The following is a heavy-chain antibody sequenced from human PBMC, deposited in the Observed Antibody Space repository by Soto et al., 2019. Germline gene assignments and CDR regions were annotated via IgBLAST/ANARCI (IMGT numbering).Heavy chain of an antibody. D-gene: IGHD6-13*01. CDR2: ISSNSAYI. V-gene: IGHV3-21*01. CDR3: TRDASRDSSARGWFDP. J-gene: IGHJ5*02. Sequence: PVGSLRLSCAASAFTFRSFTMNWVRQAPGKGLEWVSTISSNSAYIYYTDALRGRFTISRDNAKNSLHLQMNSLRAEDTAVYYCTRDASRDSSARGWFDPWGPGTLVTVSS. CDR1: AFTFRSFT.